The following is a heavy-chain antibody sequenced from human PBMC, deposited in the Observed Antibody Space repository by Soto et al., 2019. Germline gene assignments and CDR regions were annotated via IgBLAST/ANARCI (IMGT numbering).Heavy chain of an antibody. CDR2: IIPIFGTA. J-gene: IGHJ4*02. CDR1: GGTFSSYA. CDR3: ARGEGYCTNGVCSLYYFDY. V-gene: IGHV1-69*01. Sequence: SLQGSFTAAGGTFSSYASSWVRQAPGQGLEWMGGIIPIFGTANYAQKFQGRVTITADESTSTAYMELSSLRSEDTAVYYCARGEGYCTNGVCSLYYFDYWGQGTLVTVSS. D-gene: IGHD2-8*01.